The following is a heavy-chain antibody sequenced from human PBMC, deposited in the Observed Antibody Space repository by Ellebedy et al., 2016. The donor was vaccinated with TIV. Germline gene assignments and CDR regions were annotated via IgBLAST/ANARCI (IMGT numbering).Heavy chain of an antibody. CDR1: GGTFSSYA. CDR2: IIPIFGTA. D-gene: IGHD3-16*01. J-gene: IGHJ3*02. Sequence: AASVKVSCKASGGTFSSYAISWVRQAPGQGLEWMGGIIPIFGTANYAQKFQGRVTITADESTSTAYMELSSLRSEDTAVYYCARDRDSGRGGRNHDAFDIWGQGTMVTVSS. V-gene: IGHV1-69*13. CDR3: ARDRDSGRGGRNHDAFDI.